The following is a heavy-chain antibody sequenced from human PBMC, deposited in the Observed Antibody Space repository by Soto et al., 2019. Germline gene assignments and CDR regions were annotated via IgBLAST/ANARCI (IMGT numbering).Heavy chain of an antibody. CDR1: GYSFTSYW. J-gene: IGHJ6*02. CDR2: IDPSDSYT. CDR3: ARPDMTTVTNYYYYGMDV. D-gene: IGHD4-4*01. Sequence: RGESLKISCKGSGYSFTSYWISWVRQMPGKGLEWMGRIDPSDSYTNYSPSFQGHVTISADKSISTAYLQWSSLKASDTAMYYCARPDMTTVTNYYYYGMDVWGQGTTVTVSS. V-gene: IGHV5-10-1*01.